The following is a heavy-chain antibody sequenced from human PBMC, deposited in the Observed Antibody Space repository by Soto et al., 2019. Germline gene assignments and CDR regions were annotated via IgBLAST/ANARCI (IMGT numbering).Heavy chain of an antibody. D-gene: IGHD3-3*01. V-gene: IGHV3-11*01. CDR2: SSNRDRST. CDR1: GLIFSDYY. J-gene: IGHJ6*02. CDR3: ARAWKIEKFGVISMSKGLDV. Sequence: GGSLRLSCAASGLIFSDYYMTWIRQAPGKGLEWLSCSSNRDRSTYYADSVKDRFVVSKDNAKNLVYLQMNSLRAEDTAVYFCARAWKIEKFGVISMSKGLDVWGQGTTVTVS.